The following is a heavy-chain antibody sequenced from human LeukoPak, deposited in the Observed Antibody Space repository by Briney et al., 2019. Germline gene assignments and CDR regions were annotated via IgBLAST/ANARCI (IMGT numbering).Heavy chain of an antibody. D-gene: IGHD5-12*01. CDR2: IYNGGTT. CDR1: GGSLSTYS. CDR3: ARDTTVASGMEY. J-gene: IGHJ4*02. Sequence: SESLSLTCSVSGGSLSTYSWTWVRQSPGKRLEWIGSIYNGGTTTYNPSLKSRVTISTDTAKNQFSLRLRSVSTADTAIYYCARDTTVASGMEYWGQGTLVSVSS. V-gene: IGHV4-59*01.